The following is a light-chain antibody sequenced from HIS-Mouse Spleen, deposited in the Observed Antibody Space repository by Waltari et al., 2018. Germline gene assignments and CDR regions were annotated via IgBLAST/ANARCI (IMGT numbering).Light chain of an antibody. V-gene: IGLV2-14*03. CDR3: SSYTSSSTPP. J-gene: IGLJ2*01. CDR1: SSDGGVYNY. Sequence: QSALTQPASVSGSPGQSITIPCPGTSSDGGVYNYVSWYQQHPGKAPKLMIYDVSNRPSGVSNRFSGSKSGNTASLTISGLQAEDEADYYCSSYTSSSTPPFGGGTKLTVL. CDR2: DVS.